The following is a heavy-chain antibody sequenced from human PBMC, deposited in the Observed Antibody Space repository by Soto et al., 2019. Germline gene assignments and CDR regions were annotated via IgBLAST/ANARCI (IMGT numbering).Heavy chain of an antibody. J-gene: IGHJ6*02. CDR2: MSSGGGAI. Sequence: GGSLRLSCAASGLNFTTYGMNWVRKTPGKGLEWVSYMSSGGGAIYYADSVKGRFTISRDNAKNSLYLHMNSLRAEDTAVYYCARKDYDFWSGSTTGMDVWGQGTTVTVSS. CDR3: ARKDYDFWSGSTTGMDV. D-gene: IGHD3-3*01. CDR1: GLNFTTYG. V-gene: IGHV3-48*01.